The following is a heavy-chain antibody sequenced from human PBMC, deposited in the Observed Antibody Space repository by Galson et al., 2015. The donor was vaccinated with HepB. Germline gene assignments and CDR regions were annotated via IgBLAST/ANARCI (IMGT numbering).Heavy chain of an antibody. CDR2: ISAYNGNT. CDR3: ARAHGVVSAAPVDTAMGSYYYYGMDV. V-gene: IGHV1-18*04. Sequence: SVKVSCKASGYTFTSYGISWVRQAPGQGLEWMGWISAYNGNTNYAQKLQGRVTMTTDTSTSTAYMELRSLRSDDTAVYYCARAHGVVSAAPVDTAMGSYYYYGMDVWGQGTTVTVSS. J-gene: IGHJ6*02. CDR1: GYTFTSYG. D-gene: IGHD5-18*01.